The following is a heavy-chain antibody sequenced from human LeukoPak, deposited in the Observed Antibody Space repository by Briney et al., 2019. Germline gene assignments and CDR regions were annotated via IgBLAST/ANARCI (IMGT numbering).Heavy chain of an antibody. J-gene: IGHJ4*02. CDR2: INPNSGGT. CDR1: GYTFTGYY. Sequence: GSVTVSCKASGYTFTGYYMHWVRQAPGQGLEWMGWINPNSGGTNYAQKFQGRVTMTRDTSISTAYMELSRLRSDDTAVYYCARDGGGSDPLDYGGQGTLVTVSS. V-gene: IGHV1-2*02. CDR3: ARDGGGSDPLDY. D-gene: IGHD1-26*01.